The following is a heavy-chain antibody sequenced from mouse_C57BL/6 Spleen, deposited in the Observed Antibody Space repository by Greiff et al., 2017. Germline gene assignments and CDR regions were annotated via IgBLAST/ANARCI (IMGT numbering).Heavy chain of an antibody. J-gene: IGHJ4*01. D-gene: IGHD4-1*01. CDR3: ARHWGSYAMDY. CDR1: GFTFTSYW. CDR2: IYPSDSDT. V-gene: IGHV1-61*01. Sequence: VQLLQPGAELVRPGSSVKLSCKASGFTFTSYWMDWVKQRPGQGLEWIGNIYPSDSDTHYTQKFKDQATLTVDKSTSTDYMQLSSLTSEDSAVYYCARHWGSYAMDYWGQGTSVTVSS.